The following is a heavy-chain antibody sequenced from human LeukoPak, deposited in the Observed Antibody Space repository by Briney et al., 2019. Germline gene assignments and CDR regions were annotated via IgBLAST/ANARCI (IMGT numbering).Heavy chain of an antibody. CDR3: ARRAGFDAFDI. CDR1: GGSISSYY. D-gene: IGHD6-19*01. Sequence: PSETLSLTCTVSGGSISSYYWSWIRQPPGKGLEWIGYIYYSGSTNYNPSLKSRVTTSVDTSKSQFSLKLSSVTAADTAVYYCARRAGFDAFDIWGQGTMVTVSS. V-gene: IGHV4-59*08. J-gene: IGHJ3*02. CDR2: IYYSGST.